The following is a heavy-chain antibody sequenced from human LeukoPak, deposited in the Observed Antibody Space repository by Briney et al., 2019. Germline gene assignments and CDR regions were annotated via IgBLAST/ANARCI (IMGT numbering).Heavy chain of an antibody. CDR2: ISYDGSNK. Sequence: GGSLRLSCAASGFTFSSYAMHWVRQAPGKGLEWVAVISYDGSNKYYADSVKGRFTISRDNAKNSLYLQMNSLRAEDTAVYYCARDLDSGSYSDAFDIWGQGTMVTVSS. V-gene: IGHV3-30-3*01. J-gene: IGHJ3*02. CDR1: GFTFSSYA. D-gene: IGHD1-26*01. CDR3: ARDLDSGSYSDAFDI.